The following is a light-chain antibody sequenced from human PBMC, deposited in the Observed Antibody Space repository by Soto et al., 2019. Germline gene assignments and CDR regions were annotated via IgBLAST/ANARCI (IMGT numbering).Light chain of an antibody. CDR2: NTN. CDR3: VLYVGGGISV. J-gene: IGLJ3*02. V-gene: IGLV8-61*01. CDR1: FGSVSTSHY. Sequence: QTVVTQEPSFSVSPGGTVTLTCGLSFGSVSTSHYASWYQQTPGQAPRTLIYNTNTRSSGVPDRFSGAILKKKAALTITGAQTEDECTYDCVLYVGGGISVFGGGTKVTVL.